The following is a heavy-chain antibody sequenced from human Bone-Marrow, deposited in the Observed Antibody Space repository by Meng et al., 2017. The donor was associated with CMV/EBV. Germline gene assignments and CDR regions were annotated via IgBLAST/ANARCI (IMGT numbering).Heavy chain of an antibody. V-gene: IGHV1-69*12. CDR2: VIPIFGPA. CDR1: GGTLGRYA. CDR3: ARGERLLGDWFDS. Sequence: QGQFVPSGADVKKPWSSGQVCCKACGGTLGRYAISWLRQAPGQGLEWMGGVIPIFGPANYAQKFQGRVKINADESTSTAYMELRSLRSEDAAVYYCARGERLLGDWFDSWGQGTLVTVSS. J-gene: IGHJ5*01. D-gene: IGHD2-8*02.